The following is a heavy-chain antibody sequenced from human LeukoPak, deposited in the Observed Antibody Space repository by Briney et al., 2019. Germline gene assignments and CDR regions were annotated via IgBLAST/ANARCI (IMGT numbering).Heavy chain of an antibody. D-gene: IGHD6-19*01. CDR2: MNPNSGNT. V-gene: IGHV1-46*01. CDR1: GYTFTSYY. Sequence: GASVKVSCKASGYTFTSYYMHWVRQAPGQGLEWMGWMNPNSGNTGYAQKFQGRVTMTRDTSTSTVYMELSSLRSEDTAVYYCARNFQWLARMALGYWGQGTLVTVSS. J-gene: IGHJ4*02. CDR3: ARNFQWLARMALGY.